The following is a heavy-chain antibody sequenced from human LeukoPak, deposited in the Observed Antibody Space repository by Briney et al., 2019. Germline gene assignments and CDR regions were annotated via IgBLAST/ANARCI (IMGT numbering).Heavy chain of an antibody. J-gene: IGHJ4*02. CDR2: ISAYNGNT. CDR3: ARDRSPVRRYFDWLPYYFDY. D-gene: IGHD3-9*01. Sequence: ASVKVSCKASGYTFTSYGISWVRQAPGQGLEWMGWISAYNGNTNYAQKLQGRVTMTPDTSTSTAYMELRSLRSDDTAVYYCARDRSPVRRYFDWLPYYFDYWGQGTLVTVSS. V-gene: IGHV1-18*01. CDR1: GYTFTSYG.